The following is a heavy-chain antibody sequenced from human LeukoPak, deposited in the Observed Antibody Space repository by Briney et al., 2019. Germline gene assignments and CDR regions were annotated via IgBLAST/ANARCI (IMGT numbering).Heavy chain of an antibody. J-gene: IGHJ4*02. CDR1: GFSFSNFW. V-gene: IGHV3-74*01. CDR3: AKGSNFAFDN. Sequence: GGSLRLSCAASGFSFSNFWMHWVRQAPGMGLVWVSQINPDGTAALYADSVKGRFTISRDNAKSTLYLQMNTLRDDDTAVYYCAKGSNFAFDNWGQGILVTVSS. CDR2: INPDGTAA. D-gene: IGHD1-1*01.